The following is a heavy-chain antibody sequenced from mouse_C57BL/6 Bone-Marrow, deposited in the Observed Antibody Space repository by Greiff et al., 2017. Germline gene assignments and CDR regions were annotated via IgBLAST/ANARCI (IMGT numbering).Heavy chain of an antibody. CDR3: ARNERFAY. V-gene: IGHV1-81*01. CDR2: IYPRSGNT. CDR1: GYTFTSYG. Sequence: LVESGAELARPGASVKLSCKASGYTFTSYGISWVKQRTGQGLEWIGEIYPRSGNTYYNEKFKGKATLTADKASSTAYMELRSLTSEDSAVYFCARNERFAYWGQGTLVTVSA. J-gene: IGHJ3*01.